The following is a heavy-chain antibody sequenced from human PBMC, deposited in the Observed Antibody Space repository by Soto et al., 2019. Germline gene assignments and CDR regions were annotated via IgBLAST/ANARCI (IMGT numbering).Heavy chain of an antibody. D-gene: IGHD2-21*02. Sequence: PGGSLRLSCAASGFTFNNYAMSWVRQAPGKGLEWVSAISISGYSTYYADSVKGRFTISRDNSKNTVYLQMNNLRAEDTAVYYCAKGSVVVAAKFDSWGQGTLVTVSS. CDR2: ISISGYST. CDR1: GFTFNNYA. V-gene: IGHV3-23*01. J-gene: IGHJ4*02. CDR3: AKGSVVVAAKFDS.